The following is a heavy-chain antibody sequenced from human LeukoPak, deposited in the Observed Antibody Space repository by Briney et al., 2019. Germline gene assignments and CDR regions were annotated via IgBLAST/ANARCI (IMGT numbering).Heavy chain of an antibody. CDR2: ISFNGGTK. Sequence: GGSLRLSCAASGFTFKEHAIHWVRQAPGKGLEWVAVISFNGGTKYYADSVKSRFTISRDNSKGTAFLQMNSLRRNDTAIYFCAKGRSAGTIDYWGQGALVTVSS. CDR1: GFTFKEHA. J-gene: IGHJ4*02. D-gene: IGHD6-19*01. CDR3: AKGRSAGTIDY. V-gene: IGHV3-30*18.